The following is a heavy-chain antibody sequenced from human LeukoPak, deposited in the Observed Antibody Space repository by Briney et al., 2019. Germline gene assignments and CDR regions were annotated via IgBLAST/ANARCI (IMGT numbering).Heavy chain of an antibody. CDR1: GGSFSGYY. V-gene: IGHV4-34*01. D-gene: IGHD3-22*01. CDR2: INHSGST. J-gene: IGHJ4*02. Sequence: SETLSLTCAVYGGSFSGYYWSWIRQPPGKGLEWIGEINHSGSTNYNPSLKSRVTISLDTSKNQFSLKLSSVTAADTAVYYCARGYRAPYYYDSSGYYYWGSYWGQGTLVTVSS. CDR3: ARGYRAPYYYDSSGYYYWGSY.